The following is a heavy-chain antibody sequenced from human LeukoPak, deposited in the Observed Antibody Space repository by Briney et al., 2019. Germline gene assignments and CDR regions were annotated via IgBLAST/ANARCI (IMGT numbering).Heavy chain of an antibody. CDR3: TKDVLRITVAGTRGFDY. J-gene: IGHJ4*02. CDR2: ISGDGGRT. V-gene: IGHV3-43*02. CDR1: GFTFDHYG. Sequence: SGGSLRLSCEASGFTFDHYGIHWVRQAPGKGLEWVSLISGDGGRTFYADSVKGRFTISRDNNKNSLYLQMSSLRTEDTALYYCTKDVLRITVAGTRGFDYWGRGTLVTVSS. D-gene: IGHD6-13*01.